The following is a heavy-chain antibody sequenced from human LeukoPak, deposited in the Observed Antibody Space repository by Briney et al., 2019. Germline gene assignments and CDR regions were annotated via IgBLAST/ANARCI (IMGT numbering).Heavy chain of an antibody. J-gene: IGHJ3*01. CDR3: XXXXXXXLXKXAFDL. CDR2: ISWDGRNM. CDR1: GFSPDDYA. Sequence: PGGSLRLSCAASGFSPDDYAMHWVRQAPGQGLEWVSSISWDGRNMAYAASVKGRFTISRDNAQNSLYLQMYSLKIEDTAFYYXXXXXXXXLXKXAFDLWXQGMLVTVSS. V-gene: IGHV3-9*02.